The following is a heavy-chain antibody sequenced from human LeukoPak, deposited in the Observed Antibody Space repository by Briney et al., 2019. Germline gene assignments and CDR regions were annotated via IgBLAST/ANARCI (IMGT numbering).Heavy chain of an antibody. CDR1: GGSISSSSYY. J-gene: IGHJ4*02. V-gene: IGHV4-39*07. CDR3: ARAGAYYASGSYHGY. Sequence: PSETLSLTCTVSGGSISSSSYYWGWIRQPPGKGLEWIGSIYYSGSTYYNPSLKSRVTISVDTSKNQFSLKLTSVTAADTAVYYCARAGAYYASGSYHGYWGQGTLVTVSS. D-gene: IGHD3-10*01. CDR2: IYYSGST.